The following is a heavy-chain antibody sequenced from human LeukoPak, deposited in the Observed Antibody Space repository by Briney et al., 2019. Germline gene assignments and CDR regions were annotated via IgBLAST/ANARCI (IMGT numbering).Heavy chain of an antibody. D-gene: IGHD3-10*01. CDR2: IYYSGST. CDR3: ARRVKYYYGSGSPYYSDY. Sequence: PSQTLCLTCAVSGGSISSGGYSWGWSRQPPGTGLEWKGSIYYSGSTYYNPSLKSAVSISVDTTKNQSSLKLSSVTAADTPVYYCARRVKYYYGSGSPYYSDYWGQGNLVTVSS. J-gene: IGHJ4*02. V-gene: IGHV4-30-2*03. CDR1: GGSISSGGYS.